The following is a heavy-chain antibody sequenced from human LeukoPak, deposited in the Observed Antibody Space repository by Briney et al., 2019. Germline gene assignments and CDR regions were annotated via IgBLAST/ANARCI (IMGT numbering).Heavy chain of an antibody. CDR2: IYSNNIT. Sequence: GGSLRLSCAASGFIVRNNYMTWVRQTPGKGLEWVSVIYSNNITHYADSVKGRFTISRDNSKNTLYLQMNSLRAEDTAVYYCARYMRGYCSGGSCLPTNWFDPWGQGTLVTVSS. CDR3: ARYMRGYCSGGSCLPTNWFDP. J-gene: IGHJ5*02. V-gene: IGHV3-53*01. D-gene: IGHD2-15*01. CDR1: GFIVRNNY.